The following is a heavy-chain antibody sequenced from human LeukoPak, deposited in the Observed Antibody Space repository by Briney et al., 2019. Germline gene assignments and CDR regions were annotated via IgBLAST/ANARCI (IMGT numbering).Heavy chain of an antibody. V-gene: IGHV1-2*02. CDR3: ARDYYDSSGYPDH. CDR2: INPNNGGT. D-gene: IGHD3-22*01. CDR1: GYIFTGYY. J-gene: IGHJ5*02. Sequence: ASVKVSCKASGYIFTGYYMHWVRQAPGQGPEWMGWINPNNGGTNYAQKFQGRVTMTRDTSISTAYMELSRLRSDDTAVYYCARDYYDSSGYPDHWGQGTLVTVSS.